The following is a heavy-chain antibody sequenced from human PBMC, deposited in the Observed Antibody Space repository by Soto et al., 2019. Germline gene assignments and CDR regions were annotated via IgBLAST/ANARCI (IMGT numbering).Heavy chain of an antibody. CDR2: ISGSGGST. CDR1: GFTFSSYA. V-gene: IGHV3-23*01. CDR3: VCIDYGDYDFYYYYGMDV. D-gene: IGHD4-17*01. Sequence: EVQLLESGGGLVQPGGSLRLSCAASGFTFSSYAMSWVRQAPGKGLEWVSAISGSGGSTYYADSVKGRFTISRDNSKHTLYLKMNSLRAEDMAVYSCVCIDYGDYDFYYYYGMDVWGQGTTVTVSS. J-gene: IGHJ6*02.